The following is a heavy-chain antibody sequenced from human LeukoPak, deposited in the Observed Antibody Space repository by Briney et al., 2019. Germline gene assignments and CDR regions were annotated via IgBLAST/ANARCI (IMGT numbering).Heavy chain of an antibody. CDR3: ARASWVSNADAVS. Sequence: GGSLRLSCAASGFTFRSYAIYWVRQAPGKGLEWVSGISGSGGDTYFADSVKGRFTISRDHSKNTVFLQMDSLRVEDTAVYYCARASWVSNADAVSWGQGTLVTVSS. D-gene: IGHD1-1*01. CDR2: ISGSGGDT. CDR1: GFTFRSYA. J-gene: IGHJ5*02. V-gene: IGHV3-23*01.